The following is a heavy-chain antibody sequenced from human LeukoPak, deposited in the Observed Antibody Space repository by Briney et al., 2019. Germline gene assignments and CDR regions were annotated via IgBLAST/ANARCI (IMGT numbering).Heavy chain of an antibody. CDR1: GGSFSGYY. J-gene: IGHJ4*02. CDR3: ARVFGYYYGSGSYSIDY. Sequence: SETLSLTCAVYGGSFSGYYWSWIRQPPGKGLEWIGEINHSGSTNYNPSLTSRVTISVDTSKNQFSLKLSSVTAADTAVYYCARVFGYYYGSGSYSIDYWGQGTLVTVSS. CDR2: INHSGST. D-gene: IGHD3-10*01. V-gene: IGHV4-34*01.